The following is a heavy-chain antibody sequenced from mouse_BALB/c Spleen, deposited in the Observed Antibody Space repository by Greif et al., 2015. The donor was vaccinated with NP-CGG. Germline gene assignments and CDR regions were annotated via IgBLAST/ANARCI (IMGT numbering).Heavy chain of an antibody. CDR2: ISTYYGDA. D-gene: IGHD1-1*01. V-gene: IGHV1S137*01. CDR1: GYTFTDYA. CDR3: ARSPHYYGSSYRAMDY. J-gene: IGHJ4*01. Sequence: LEESGAELVRPGVSVKISCKGSGYTFTDYAMHWVKQSHAKSLEWIGVISTYYGDASYNQKFKGKATMTVDKSSSTAYMELARLTSEDSAIYYCARSPHYYGSSYRAMDYWGQGTSVTVSS.